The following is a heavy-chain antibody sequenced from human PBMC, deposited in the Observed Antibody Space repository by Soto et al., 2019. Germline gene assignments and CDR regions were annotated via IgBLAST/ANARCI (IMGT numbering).Heavy chain of an antibody. CDR1: GFTFSSYG. CDR2: IWYDGSNK. D-gene: IGHD1-1*01. Sequence: GGSLRLSCAASGFTFSSYGMHWVRQAPGKGLEWVAVIWYDGSNKYYADSVKGRFTISRDNSKNTLYLQMNSLRAEDTAVYYCARDGGSPLEDYYGMDVWGQGTTVTVSS. J-gene: IGHJ6*02. V-gene: IGHV3-33*01. CDR3: ARDGGSPLEDYYGMDV.